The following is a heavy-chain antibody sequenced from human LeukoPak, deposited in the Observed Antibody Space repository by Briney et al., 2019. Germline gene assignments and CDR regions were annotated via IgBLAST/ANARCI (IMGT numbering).Heavy chain of an antibody. D-gene: IGHD5-18*01. Sequence: ASVKVSCKASGYTFTGYYMHWVRQAPGQGLEWMGWINPNSGGTNYAQKFQGRVTMTRDTSISTAYMELSRLRSDDTAVYYCARDRGYSYLFDYWGQGTLVTVSS. CDR3: ARDRGYSYLFDY. CDR1: GYTFTGYY. J-gene: IGHJ4*02. V-gene: IGHV1-2*02. CDR2: INPNSGGT.